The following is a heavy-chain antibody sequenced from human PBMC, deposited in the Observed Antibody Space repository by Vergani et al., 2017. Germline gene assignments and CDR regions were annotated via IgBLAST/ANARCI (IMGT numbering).Heavy chain of an antibody. Sequence: QVQLVESGGGVVQPGRSLRLSCAASGFTFNQYGMHWVRQAPGKGLEWVAVTWYDGNNKQYADSVKGRFTISRDNSKSTMYLQMNSLRDEDTAVYYCATKSCGTPGCQIGYFREWGQGTLVTVSS. CDR3: ATKSCGTPGCQIGYFRE. V-gene: IGHV3-33*01. D-gene: IGHD1-1*01. J-gene: IGHJ1*01. CDR1: GFTFNQYG. CDR2: TWYDGNNK.